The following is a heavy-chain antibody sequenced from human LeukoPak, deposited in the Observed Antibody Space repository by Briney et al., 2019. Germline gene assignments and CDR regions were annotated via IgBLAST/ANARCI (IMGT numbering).Heavy chain of an antibody. V-gene: IGHV3-21*01. CDR1: GFTFSSYS. J-gene: IGHJ4*02. D-gene: IGHD6-13*01. Sequence: GGSLRLSCAASGFTFSSYSMNWVRQAPGKGLEWVSSISSSSNCIYYADSMKGRFTISRDNAKNSLYLQMNSLRAEDTAVYYCARGPGYSSSWYYFDYWGQGTLVTVSS. CDR2: ISSSSNCI. CDR3: ARGPGYSSSWYYFDY.